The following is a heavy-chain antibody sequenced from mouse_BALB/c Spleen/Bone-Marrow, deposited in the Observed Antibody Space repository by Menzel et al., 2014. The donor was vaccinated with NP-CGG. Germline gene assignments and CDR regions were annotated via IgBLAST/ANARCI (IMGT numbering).Heavy chain of an antibody. CDR3: ARNWAFDY. D-gene: IGHD4-1*01. J-gene: IGHJ2*01. V-gene: IGHV1-61*01. CDR2: VDPSDSKT. Sequence: QVQLKQSGAALVRPGASVKLSCKASGYTFTSYWMNWVKQRPGQGPEWIGMVDPSDSKTHFNQMFKDKATLTVDKSSSTAFMHLSSLTSEDSAVYYCARNWAFDYWGQGTTLTVSS. CDR1: GYTFTSYW.